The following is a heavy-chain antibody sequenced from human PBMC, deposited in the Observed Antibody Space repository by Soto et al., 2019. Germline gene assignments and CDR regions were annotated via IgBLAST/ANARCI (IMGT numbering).Heavy chain of an antibody. CDR1: GGSFSGYY. D-gene: IGHD2-2*01. CDR3: ARGRFSCSSTSCYRWFDL. J-gene: IGHJ5*02. CDR2: INHSGST. V-gene: IGHV4-34*01. Sequence: PSETLSLTCAVYGGSFSGYYWSWIRQPPGKGLEWIGEINHSGSTNYNPSLKSRVTISVDTSKNQFSLKLSSVTAADTAVYYCARGRFSCSSTSCYRWFDLWGQGTLVTVSS.